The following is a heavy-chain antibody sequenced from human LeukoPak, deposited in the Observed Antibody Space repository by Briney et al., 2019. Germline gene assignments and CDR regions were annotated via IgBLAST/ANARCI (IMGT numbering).Heavy chain of an antibody. CDR3: ARDGGYSYGPNFDY. CDR2: INWNGGST. V-gene: IGHV3-20*04. D-gene: IGHD5-18*01. Sequence: GGSLRLSCAASGFTFDDYGMSWVRQAPGKGLEWVSGINWNGGSTGYADSVKGRFTISRDNAKNSLYLQMNSLRAEDTAVYYCARDGGYSYGPNFDYWGQGTLVTVSS. J-gene: IGHJ4*02. CDR1: GFTFDDYG.